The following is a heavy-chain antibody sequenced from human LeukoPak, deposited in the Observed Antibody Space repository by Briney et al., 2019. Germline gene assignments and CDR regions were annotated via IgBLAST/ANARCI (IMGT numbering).Heavy chain of an antibody. CDR2: IYLSGST. V-gene: IGHV4-30-2*01. J-gene: IGHJ4*02. CDR1: GGSISSGGAS. CDR3: ARDEDGCFDY. Sequence: SQTLSLTCAVSGGSISSGGASWSWIRQPPGNGLEWIGYIYLSGSTYYNPSLNMRVTISVDRSKNQFSLKLSSVTAADTAVYYCARDEDGCFDYWGQGTLVTVTS.